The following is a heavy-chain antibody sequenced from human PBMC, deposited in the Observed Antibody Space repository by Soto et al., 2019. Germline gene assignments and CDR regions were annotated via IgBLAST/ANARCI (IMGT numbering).Heavy chain of an antibody. V-gene: IGHV1-18*01. J-gene: IGHJ4*02. CDR2: ISAYNGNT. Sequence: QVQLVQSGAEVKKPGASVKVSCKASGYTFTSYGISWVRQAPGQGLEWMGWISAYNGNTNYAQKLQGRVTMTTDTPRRTAKRELRSLRPDDPAWYYWPRGTTVKTGNYWGQGTLVTASS. CDR1: GYTFTSYG. D-gene: IGHD4-17*01. CDR3: PRGTTVKTGNY.